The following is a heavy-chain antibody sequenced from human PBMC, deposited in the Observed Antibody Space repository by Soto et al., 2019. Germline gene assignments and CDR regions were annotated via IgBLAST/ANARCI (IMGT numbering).Heavy chain of an antibody. D-gene: IGHD2-21*01. Sequence: GGSLRPSCAASGFTFSSYAMSWVRQAPGKGLEWVSAISGSGGSTYYADSVKGRFTISRDNSKNTLYLQMNSLRAEDTAVYYCAKDLWFYYYMDVWGKGTTVTVSS. V-gene: IGHV3-23*01. J-gene: IGHJ6*03. CDR2: ISGSGGST. CDR1: GFTFSSYA. CDR3: AKDLWFYYYMDV.